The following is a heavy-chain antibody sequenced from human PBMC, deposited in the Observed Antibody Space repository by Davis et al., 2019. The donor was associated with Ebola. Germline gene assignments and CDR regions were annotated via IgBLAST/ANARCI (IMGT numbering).Heavy chain of an antibody. V-gene: IGHV4-34*01. Sequence: ESLKISCAASGFTFSSYSMNWVRQPPGKGLEWIGEINHSGSTYYNPSLKSRVTISVDTSKNQFSLKLSSVTAADTAVYYCAREVPQNSSGYYGDYYYYYGMDVWGQGTTVTVSS. CDR3: AREVPQNSSGYYGDYYYYYGMDV. CDR2: INHSGST. CDR1: GFTFSSYS. J-gene: IGHJ6*02. D-gene: IGHD3-22*01.